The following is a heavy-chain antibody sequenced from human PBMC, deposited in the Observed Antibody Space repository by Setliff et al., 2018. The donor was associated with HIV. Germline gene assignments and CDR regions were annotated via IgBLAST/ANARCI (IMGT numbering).Heavy chain of an antibody. D-gene: IGHD7-27*01. CDR3: ARHPLTDWYFDL. CDR2: IFNSGSS. V-gene: IGHV4-39*01. J-gene: IGHJ2*01. Sequence: PSETLSLTCSVYGGSISNNDYYWGWIRQSPGKGLEWIGTIFNSGSSYYNPSPESRITISVDTSQNQFSLRLRSVTAADTAVYYCARHPLTDWYFDLWGRGTLVTVSS. CDR1: GGSISNNDYY.